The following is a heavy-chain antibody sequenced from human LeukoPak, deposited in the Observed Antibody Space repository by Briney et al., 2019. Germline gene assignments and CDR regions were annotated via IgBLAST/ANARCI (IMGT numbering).Heavy chain of an antibody. CDR1: GFTFSSYV. J-gene: IGHJ6*03. CDR3: ARDGYSSILPGIAVAGTLRTGMDV. CDR2: ISYDGSNE. Sequence: PGRSLRLSCAASGFTFSSYVMHWVRQAPGKGLEWVAIISYDGSNEYYADSVKGRFTISRDNSKNTLYLQMNSLRAEDTAVYYCARDGYSSILPGIAVAGTLRTGMDVWGKGTTVTISS. D-gene: IGHD6-19*01. V-gene: IGHV3-30*04.